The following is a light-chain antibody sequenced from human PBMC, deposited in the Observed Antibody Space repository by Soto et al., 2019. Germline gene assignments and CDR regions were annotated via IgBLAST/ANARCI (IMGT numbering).Light chain of an antibody. Sequence: EIVMTQSPATLSVSPGERATLSCRASQSVGSNLAWSQHKPGQAPRLLTYDASTRATGIADRFSGSGSGTDFTLTISRLEPEDFAVYYCQLYGTSPKTFGQGTKVDIK. CDR3: QLYGTSPKT. V-gene: IGKV3-20*01. J-gene: IGKJ1*01. CDR2: DAS. CDR1: QSVGSN.